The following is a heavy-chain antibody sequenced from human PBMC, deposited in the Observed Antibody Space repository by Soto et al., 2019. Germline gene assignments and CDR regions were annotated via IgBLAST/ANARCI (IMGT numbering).Heavy chain of an antibody. J-gene: IGHJ4*02. Sequence: PSETLSLTCDVSGDSISSSNWWTWVRRPPGKGLEWIAEIYHIGSNNYNPSLKSRVTISVDTSKNQFSLKLSSVTAADTAVYYCARRYGSCFDYWGQGTLVTVSS. V-gene: IGHV4-4*02. CDR1: GDSISSSNW. D-gene: IGHD5-18*01. CDR2: IYHIGSN. CDR3: ARRYGSCFDY.